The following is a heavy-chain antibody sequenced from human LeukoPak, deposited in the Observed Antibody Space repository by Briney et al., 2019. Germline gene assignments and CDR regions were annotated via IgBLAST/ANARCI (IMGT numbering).Heavy chain of an antibody. Sequence: ASVKVSCKASGGTFSSYAISWVRRAPGQGLEWMGWISAYNGNTNYVQKFRGRVAMTTDTSTSTVHMDLRSLRSDDTAVYYCARDIATVQHQDWGQGTLVTVSS. CDR1: GGTFSSYA. J-gene: IGHJ4*02. CDR2: ISAYNGNT. V-gene: IGHV1-18*01. D-gene: IGHD1-1*01. CDR3: ARDIATVQHQD.